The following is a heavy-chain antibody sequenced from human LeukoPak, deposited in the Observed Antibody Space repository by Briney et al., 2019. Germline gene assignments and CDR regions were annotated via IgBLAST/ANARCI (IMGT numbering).Heavy chain of an antibody. D-gene: IGHD6-19*01. J-gene: IGHJ4*02. V-gene: IGHV3-23*01. Sequence: PGGSLRLSCAASGFTFSSYAMSWVRQAPGKGLEWVSAISGSGGRRDYADSVKGRFTISRDDSKNTFYLQMSSLRVEDTAVYHCARDGGSGWSSAFFDFWGQGTLVTVSS. CDR3: ARDGGSGWSSAFFDF. CDR2: ISGSGGRR. CDR1: GFTFSSYA.